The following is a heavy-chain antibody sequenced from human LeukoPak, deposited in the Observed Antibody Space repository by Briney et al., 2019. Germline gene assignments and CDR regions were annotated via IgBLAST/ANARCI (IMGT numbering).Heavy chain of an antibody. CDR2: MNPNSGNT. Sequence: ASVTVSCKASGYTFTGYYMHWVRQAPGQGLEWMGWMNPNSGNTGYAQKFQGRVTMTRNTSISTAYMELSSLRSEDTAVYYCARGPRAFVVPAATEPDYWGQGTLVTVSS. CDR3: ARGPRAFVVPAATEPDY. D-gene: IGHD2-2*01. CDR1: GYTFTGYY. V-gene: IGHV1-8*02. J-gene: IGHJ4*02.